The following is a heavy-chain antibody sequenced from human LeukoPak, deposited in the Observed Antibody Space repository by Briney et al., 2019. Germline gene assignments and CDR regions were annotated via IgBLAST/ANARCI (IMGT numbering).Heavy chain of an antibody. J-gene: IGHJ4*02. CDR2: ISGSGGST. CDR1: GFTFSSYA. V-gene: IGHV3-23*01. D-gene: IGHD6-19*01. CDR3: AKGTTGWYGYYFDY. Sequence: PGGSLRLSCAASGFTFSSYAMSWVRQAPGRGLEWVSAISGSGGSTYYADSVKGRFTISRDNSKNTLYLQMNSLRAEDTAVYYCAKGTTGWYGYYFDYWGQGTLVTVSS.